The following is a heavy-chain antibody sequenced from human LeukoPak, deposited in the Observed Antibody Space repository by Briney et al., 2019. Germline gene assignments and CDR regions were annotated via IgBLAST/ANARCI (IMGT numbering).Heavy chain of an antibody. CDR3: ARDVPSISYDILTGYTDFNWFDP. D-gene: IGHD3-9*01. CDR1: GFTFDDYG. V-gene: IGHV3-20*04. CDR2: INWNGGST. Sequence: PGGSLRLSCAASGFTFDDYGMSWVRQAPGKGLEWVSGINWNGGSTGYADSVKGRFTISRDNAKNSLYLQMNSLRAEDTALYYCARDVPSISYDILTGYTDFNWFDPWGQGTLVTVSS. J-gene: IGHJ5*02.